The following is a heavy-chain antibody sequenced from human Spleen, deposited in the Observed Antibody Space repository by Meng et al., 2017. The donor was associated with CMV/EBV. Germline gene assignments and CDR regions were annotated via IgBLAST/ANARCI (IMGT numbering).Heavy chain of an antibody. CDR2: INPSGGSA. Sequence: ASVKVSCKASGYTFSGYYIHWVRQAPGQGLEWMGVINPSGGSASYAQKFQGRVTMTSDTSTSTVYMEVSSLRYEDTAVYYCARLVVPSATIYYFDYWGQGTLVTVSS. CDR3: ARLVVPSATIYYFDY. J-gene: IGHJ4*02. D-gene: IGHD2-2*01. V-gene: IGHV1-46*01. CDR1: GYTFSGYY.